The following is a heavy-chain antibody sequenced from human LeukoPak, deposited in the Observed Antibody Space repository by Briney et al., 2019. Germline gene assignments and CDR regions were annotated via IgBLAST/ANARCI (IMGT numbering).Heavy chain of an antibody. Sequence: PSQTLSLTCAVSGGSISSGGYYWSWIRQHPGKGLEWIGYIYYSGSTYYNPSLKSRVTISVDTSKNQFSLKLSSVTAADTAVYYCARVGYCSGGSCIEGWFDPWGQGTLVTVSS. CDR1: GGSISSGGYY. CDR3: ARVGYCSGGSCIEGWFDP. J-gene: IGHJ5*02. CDR2: IYYSGST. D-gene: IGHD2-15*01. V-gene: IGHV4-31*11.